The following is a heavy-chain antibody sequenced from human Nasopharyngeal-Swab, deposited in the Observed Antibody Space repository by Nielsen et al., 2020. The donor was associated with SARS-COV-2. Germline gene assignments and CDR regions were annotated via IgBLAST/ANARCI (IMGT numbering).Heavy chain of an antibody. J-gene: IGHJ4*02. CDR1: GFTFNSYS. CDR2: ISSSSSYI. D-gene: IGHD1-26*01. Sequence: GESLKISCAASGFTFNSYSMNWVRQAPGKGLEWVSSISSSSSYIYYADSVKGRFTISRDNAKNSLYLQMNSLRAEDTAVYYCARDGDYSGWELTDYWGQGTLVTVSS. V-gene: IGHV3-21*01. CDR3: ARDGDYSGWELTDY.